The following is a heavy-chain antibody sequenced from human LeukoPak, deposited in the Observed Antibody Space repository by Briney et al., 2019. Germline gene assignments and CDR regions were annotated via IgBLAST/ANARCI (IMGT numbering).Heavy chain of an antibody. D-gene: IGHD6-19*01. Sequence: VRSLRLSCAASGFTFSSDCMSGVCQAPRKGLECVASIKQDGSEKYYMDSVNGRFTISRANAKNSLYLQMNSLRAEDTAVYYCARVGPTWLANPYGMDVWGQGTTVTVSS. V-gene: IGHV3-7*05. CDR3: ARVGPTWLANPYGMDV. CDR1: GFTFSSDC. J-gene: IGHJ6*02. CDR2: IKQDGSEK.